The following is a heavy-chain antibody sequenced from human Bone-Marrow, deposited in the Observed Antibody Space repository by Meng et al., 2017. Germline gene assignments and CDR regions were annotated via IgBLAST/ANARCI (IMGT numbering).Heavy chain of an antibody. CDR2: IWYDGSNK. D-gene: IGHD2-21*02. CDR1: GFTFSSYG. CDR3: ARDSSPIVVVTAGTDD. V-gene: IGHV3-33*01. J-gene: IGHJ4*02. Sequence: GESLKISCAASGFTFSSYGMHWVRQAPGKGLEWVAVIWYDGSNKYYADSVKGRFTISRDNSKNTLYLQMNSLRAEDTAVYYCARDSSPIVVVTAGTDDWGQGTLVTVSS.